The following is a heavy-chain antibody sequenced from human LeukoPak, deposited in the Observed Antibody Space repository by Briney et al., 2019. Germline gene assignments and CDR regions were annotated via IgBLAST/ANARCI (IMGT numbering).Heavy chain of an antibody. V-gene: IGHV3-23*01. CDR1: GFTFSSYA. D-gene: IGHD3-10*01. Sequence: PGGSLRLSCEASGFTFSSYAMSWVRQAPGKGLEWVSAISGSGGSTYYADSVKGRFTISRDNSKNTPYLQMNSLRAEDTAVYYCARGALLWFGAKMEYYFDYWGQGTPLTVSS. CDR3: ARGALLWFGAKMEYYFDY. J-gene: IGHJ4*02. CDR2: ISGSGGST.